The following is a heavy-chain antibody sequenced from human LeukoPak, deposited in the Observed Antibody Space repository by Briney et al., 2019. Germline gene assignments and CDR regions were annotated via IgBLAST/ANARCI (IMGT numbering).Heavy chain of an antibody. CDR1: GGTFSSYS. D-gene: IGHD5-12*01. CDR2: IIPIFATA. CDR3: ARGDSGYDHAYYYYYYMDV. J-gene: IGHJ6*03. Sequence: SVKVSCKASGGTFSSYSISWVRQAPGQGLEWMGGIIPIFATANYAQKFQGRVTISADESTRTVYMELSSLRSEDTAVYYCARGDSGYDHAYYYYYYMDVWGKGTTITISS. V-gene: IGHV1-69*13.